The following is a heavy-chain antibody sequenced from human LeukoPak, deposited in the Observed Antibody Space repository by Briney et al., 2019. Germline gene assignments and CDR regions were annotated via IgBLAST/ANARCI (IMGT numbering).Heavy chain of an antibody. Sequence: SETLSLSCTVSGGTISTYYWSWIRQPAGKGLEWIGRIYNNGAINYNPSLKSRVTMSIDTSKNQFSLKLSSVTAADTAVYYCARNTYPFGTYVWSQGTTVTVSS. J-gene: IGHJ6*02. CDR2: IYNNGAI. CDR3: ARNTYPFGTYV. CDR1: GGTISTYY. V-gene: IGHV4-4*07.